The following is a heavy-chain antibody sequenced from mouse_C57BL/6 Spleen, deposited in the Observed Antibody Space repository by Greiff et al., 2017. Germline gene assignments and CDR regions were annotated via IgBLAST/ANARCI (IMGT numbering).Heavy chain of an antibody. J-gene: IGHJ2*01. V-gene: IGHV7-3*01. CDR3: ARYPLSHHYNGSSYYYFDY. Sequence: EVKLMESGGGLVQPGGSLSLSCAASGFTFTDYYMSWVRQPPGKALEWMGFIRNKANGYTTEYSASVKGLFTISRDNSQSILYLQMNALRAEDSATYYCARYPLSHHYNGSSYYYFDYWGQGTTLTVSS. D-gene: IGHD1-1*01. CDR2: IRNKANGYTT. CDR1: GFTFTDYY.